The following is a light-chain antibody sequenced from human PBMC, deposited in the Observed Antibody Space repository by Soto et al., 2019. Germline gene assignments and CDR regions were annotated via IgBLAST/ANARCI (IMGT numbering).Light chain of an antibody. V-gene: IGKV1-5*01. CDR2: DAS. CDR1: QSIGSW. CDR3: QQYYSYPGT. J-gene: IGKJ1*01. Sequence: DIQLTQYPSTLSASVGHRDSLTYLASQSIGSWLAWFQQKPGKAPKLLIYDASSLESGVPSRFSGSGSGTEFTLTISSLQPDDFATYYCQQYYSYPGTFGQGTKVDIK.